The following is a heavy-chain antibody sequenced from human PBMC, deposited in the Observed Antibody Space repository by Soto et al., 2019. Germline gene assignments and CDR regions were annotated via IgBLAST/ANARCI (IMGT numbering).Heavy chain of an antibody. V-gene: IGHV4-59*13. Sequence: PSETLSLTCTVSGGSISSYYWSWIRQPPGKGLEWIGYIYYSGSTNYNPSLKSRVTISVDTSKNQFSLKLSSVTAADTAVYYCARAPGSSWKSNWFDPWGQGTLVTV. J-gene: IGHJ5*02. CDR1: GGSISSYY. CDR3: ARAPGSSWKSNWFDP. CDR2: IYYSGST. D-gene: IGHD6-13*01.